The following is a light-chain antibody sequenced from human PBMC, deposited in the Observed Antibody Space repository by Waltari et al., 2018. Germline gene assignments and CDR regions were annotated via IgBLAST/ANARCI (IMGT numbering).Light chain of an antibody. CDR3: ATWDDSLNAWI. CDR2: RGD. V-gene: IGLV1-44*01. Sequence: QSLLTQPPSISGAPGQRVTISCSGGRSNIGRNSVNWYSKVPGPTPKPRMNRGDQRPSGVSDRISGSKSGTSASLAITGLLSADEADYICATWDDSLNAWIFGGGTRLTVL. J-gene: IGLJ2*01. CDR1: RSNIGRNS.